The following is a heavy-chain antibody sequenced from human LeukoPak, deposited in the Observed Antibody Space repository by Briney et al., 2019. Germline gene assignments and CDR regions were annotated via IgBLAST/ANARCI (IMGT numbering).Heavy chain of an antibody. Sequence: PGGSLRLSCAASGFTFSNAWMSWVRQAPGKGLEWVGRIKSKTDGGTTDYAAPVKGRFTISRDDSKNTLYLQMNSLKTEDTAVYYCTTDVGYSYGYYYWGQGTLVTVSS. J-gene: IGHJ4*02. V-gene: IGHV3-15*01. CDR3: TTDVGYSYGYYY. D-gene: IGHD5-18*01. CDR1: GFTFSNAW. CDR2: IKSKTDGGTT.